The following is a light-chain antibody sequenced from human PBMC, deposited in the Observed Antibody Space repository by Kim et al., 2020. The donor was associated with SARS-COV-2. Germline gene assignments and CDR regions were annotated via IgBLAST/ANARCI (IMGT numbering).Light chain of an antibody. J-gene: IGLJ1*01. CDR3: CSYAGSKKLV. CDR2: EVT. Sequence: GQSVTIPCTGTSSDVGGYNYVSWYQQHPGKAPKLMIYEVTERPSGVPDRFSGSKSGNTASLTVSGLQAEDEADYYCCSYAGSKKLVFGSGTKVTVL. CDR1: SSDVGGYNY. V-gene: IGLV2-8*01.